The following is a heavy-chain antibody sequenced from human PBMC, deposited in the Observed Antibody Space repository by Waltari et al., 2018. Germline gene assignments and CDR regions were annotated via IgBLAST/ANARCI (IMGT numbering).Heavy chain of an antibody. V-gene: IGHV4-34*01. J-gene: IGHJ2*01. CDR2: INHSGNP. CDR3: ARGWFITAAGTRYFDF. D-gene: IGHD6-13*01. CDR1: GGSFSSYY. Sequence: QVQLQQWGAGLLKPSETLSLTCGGYGGSFSSYYWTWIRQPPGKGLEWIGEINHSGNPSYNPSCKSRVTISVDTSKNQFSLELSSLTAADTAVYYCARGWFITAAGTRYFDFWGRGTLVTVSS.